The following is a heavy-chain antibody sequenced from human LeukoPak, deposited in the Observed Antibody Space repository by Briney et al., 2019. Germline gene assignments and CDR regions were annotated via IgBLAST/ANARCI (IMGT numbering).Heavy chain of an antibody. Sequence: PGQSLRLSCAASGFTFDDYGMSWARQAPGQGLEWVSGINWNGGTTAYADSVKGRFAISRDNAKNSLYLQMNSLRAEDTAVYYCARRSVGGTYPDYWGQGALVTVSS. D-gene: IGHD1-14*01. V-gene: IGHV3-20*04. J-gene: IGHJ4*02. CDR3: ARRSVGGTYPDY. CDR2: INWNGGTT. CDR1: GFTFDDYG.